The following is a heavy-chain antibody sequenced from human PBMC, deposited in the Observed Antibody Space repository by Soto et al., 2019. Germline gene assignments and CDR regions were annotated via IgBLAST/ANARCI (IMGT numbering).Heavy chain of an antibody. CDR3: ARERPDGSRLDP. CDR1: GGPISSGDYY. CDR2: IYYSGST. J-gene: IGHJ5*02. Sequence: QVQLQESAPGLVKPSQTLSLTCTVSGGPISSGDYYWSWIRQPPGKGLEWIGYIYYSGSTYYNPSLKSRVTISLDTSKNQFSLTLSSVTAADTAVYYCARERPDGSRLDPWGQGTLVTVSS. V-gene: IGHV4-30-4*01. D-gene: IGHD6-13*01.